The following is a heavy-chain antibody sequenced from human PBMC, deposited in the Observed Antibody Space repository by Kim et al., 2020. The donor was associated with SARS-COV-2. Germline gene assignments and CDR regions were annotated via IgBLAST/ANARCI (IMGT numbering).Heavy chain of an antibody. CDR3: ARLWKGSSWPYYYYGMDV. CDR2: IYYSGST. Sequence: SETLSLTCTVSGGSISSYYWSWIRQPPGKGLEWIGYIYYSGSTNYNPSLKSRVTISVDTSKNQFSLKLSSVTAADTAVYYCARLWKGSSWPYYYYGMDVWGQGTTVTVSS. CDR1: GGSISSYY. V-gene: IGHV4-59*01. J-gene: IGHJ6*02. D-gene: IGHD6-13*01.